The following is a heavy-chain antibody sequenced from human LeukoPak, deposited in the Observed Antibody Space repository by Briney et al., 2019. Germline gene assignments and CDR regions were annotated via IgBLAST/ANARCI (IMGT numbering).Heavy chain of an antibody. J-gene: IGHJ6*02. D-gene: IGHD6-13*01. Sequence: GGSLRLSCAASGFTFSSYEMNWVRQAPGKGLEWVSYISSSGSTIYYADSVKGRFTISRDNAKNSLYLQMNSLRAEDTAVYYCARDEGYSGYIGPNYYGMDVWGQGTTVTVSS. CDR2: ISSSGSTI. V-gene: IGHV3-48*03. CDR3: ARDEGYSGYIGPNYYGMDV. CDR1: GFTFSSYE.